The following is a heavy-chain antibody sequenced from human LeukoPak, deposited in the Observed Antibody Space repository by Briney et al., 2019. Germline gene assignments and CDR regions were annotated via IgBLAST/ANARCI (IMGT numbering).Heavy chain of an antibody. CDR2: IYYSGST. J-gene: IGHJ4*02. V-gene: IGHV4-39*07. Sequence: KPSETLSLTCTVSGGSISSSSYYWGWIRQPPGTGLEWIVSIYYSGSTYYNPSLKSRVTISVDTSKNQFSLKLSSVTAADTAVYYCARAPPRYYYDSSAPLHFDYWGQGSLVTVSS. CDR3: ARAPPRYYYDSSAPLHFDY. CDR1: GGSISSSSYY. D-gene: IGHD3-22*01.